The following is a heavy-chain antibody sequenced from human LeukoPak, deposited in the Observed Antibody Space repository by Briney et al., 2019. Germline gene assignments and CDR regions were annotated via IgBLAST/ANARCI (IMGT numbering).Heavy chain of an antibody. CDR3: ARERKVFAYSSGWYGIDY. CDR2: IRSSSSTI. V-gene: IGHV3-48*04. Sequence: GGSLRLSCEASGFTFSNYSMNWVRQAPGKGLEWVSYIRSSSSTIYYADSVKGRFTISRDNAKNSLYLQMNSLRAEDTAVYYCARERKVFAYSSGWYGIDYWGQGTLVTVSS. J-gene: IGHJ4*02. D-gene: IGHD6-19*01. CDR1: GFTFSNYS.